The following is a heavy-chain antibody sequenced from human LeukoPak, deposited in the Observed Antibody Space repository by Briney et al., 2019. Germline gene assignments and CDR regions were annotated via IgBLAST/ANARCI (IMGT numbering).Heavy chain of an antibody. CDR3: AREADYYDSSGYRPFDI. Sequence: ASVKVSCKASGYTFTGYYMHWVRQAPGQGLEWMGRINPNSGGTNYAQKFQGRVTMTRDTSISTAYMELSRLRSDDTAVYYCAREADYYDSSGYRPFDIWGQGTMVTVSS. V-gene: IGHV1-2*06. CDR2: INPNSGGT. D-gene: IGHD3-22*01. J-gene: IGHJ3*02. CDR1: GYTFTGYY.